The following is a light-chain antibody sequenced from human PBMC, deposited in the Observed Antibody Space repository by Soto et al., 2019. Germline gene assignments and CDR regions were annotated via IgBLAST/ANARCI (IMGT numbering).Light chain of an antibody. CDR2: EVS. J-gene: IGLJ2*01. CDR1: SSDVGGYNY. V-gene: IGLV2-8*01. Sequence: QSVLTQPPSASGSPGQSVTISCTGTSSDVGGYNYVSWYQQHAGKAPKLMIYEVSKRPSGVPDRFSGSKSGNTASLTVSELQAEDEADYYCSSYAGSNNYVVFGGGTKLTVL. CDR3: SSYAGSNNYVV.